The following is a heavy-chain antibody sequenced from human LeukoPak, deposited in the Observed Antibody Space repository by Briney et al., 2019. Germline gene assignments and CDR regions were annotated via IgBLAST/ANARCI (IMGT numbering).Heavy chain of an antibody. CDR1: GFTYSDYY. D-gene: IGHD2-2*01. CDR2: ISNSGNTI. V-gene: IGHV3-11*01. J-gene: IGHJ4*02. CDR3: ARDRRYCSSTSCFRTHFDY. Sequence: GGSLRLSCAASGFTYSDYYMSLIRQAPGKGLEWVSYISNSGNTIYYADSVKGRFTIPRDNAKNSLYLQMNSLRAEDTAVYYCARDRRYCSSTSCFRTHFDYWGQGTLVTVSS.